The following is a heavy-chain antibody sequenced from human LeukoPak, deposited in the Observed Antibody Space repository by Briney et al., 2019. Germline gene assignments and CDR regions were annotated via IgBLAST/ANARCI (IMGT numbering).Heavy chain of an antibody. Sequence: GSVKVSCKASGYTFTGYYMHWVRQAPGQGLEWMGWINPNSGGTNYAQKFQGRVTMTRDTSISTAYMELSRLRSDDTAVYYCARGECSYYYDSSGYYYRSWGQGTLVTVSS. CDR3: ARGECSYYYDSSGYYYRS. CDR1: GYTFTGYY. J-gene: IGHJ5*02. V-gene: IGHV1-2*02. D-gene: IGHD3-22*01. CDR2: INPNSGGT.